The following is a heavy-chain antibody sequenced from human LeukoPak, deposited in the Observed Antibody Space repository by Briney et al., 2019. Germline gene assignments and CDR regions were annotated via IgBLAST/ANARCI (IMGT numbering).Heavy chain of an antibody. D-gene: IGHD3-9*01. CDR3: ARGVLRYFDWLLPPGYYNY. J-gene: IGHJ4*02. V-gene: IGHV4-34*01. Sequence: SETLSLTCAVYGGSFSGYYWSWIRQPPGKGLEWIGEINHSGSTNYNPSLKSRVTISVDTSKNQFSLKLSSVTAADTAVYYCARGVLRYFDWLLPPGYYNYWGQGTLVTVSS. CDR2: INHSGST. CDR1: GGSFSGYY.